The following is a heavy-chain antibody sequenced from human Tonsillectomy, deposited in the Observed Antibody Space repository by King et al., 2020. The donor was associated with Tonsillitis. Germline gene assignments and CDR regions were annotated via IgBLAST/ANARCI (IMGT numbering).Heavy chain of an antibody. CDR3: TRAESGVLRVYYYGMDV. CDR1: GFTFGDHA. D-gene: IGHD1-26*01. CDR2: IRSKAYGGTT. V-gene: IGHV3-49*04. J-gene: IGHJ6*02. Sequence: VQLVESGGGLVQPGRSLRLSCTASGFTFGDHALSWVRQAPGKGQEWVGFIRSKAYGGTTEYAASVKGRFIISRDDSTSIAYLQMNSLKTEDTAVYYCTRAESGVLRVYYYGMDVWGQGTTVTVSS.